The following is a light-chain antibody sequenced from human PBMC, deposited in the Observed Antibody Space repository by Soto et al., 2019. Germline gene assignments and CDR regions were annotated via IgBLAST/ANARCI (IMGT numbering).Light chain of an antibody. J-gene: IGKJ1*01. CDR3: QQGYSTPLT. Sequence: DIQMTQSPSSLSASVGDRVTITCRASQPIRNQLAWYQQKSGKVPELLIYAASTLQSGVPSRFSGSGSGTDFTLTISSLQPEDFATYYCQQGYSTPLTFGQGTKVDIK. V-gene: IGKV1-27*01. CDR2: AAS. CDR1: QPIRNQ.